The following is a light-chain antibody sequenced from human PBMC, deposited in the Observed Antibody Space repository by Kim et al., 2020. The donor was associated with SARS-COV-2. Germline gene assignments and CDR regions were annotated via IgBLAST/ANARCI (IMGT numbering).Light chain of an antibody. J-gene: IGKJ1*01. Sequence: EIVLTQSPSTLSLSPGERATLSCRASQSVSSSHLAWYQQKPGQAPRLLIYGASSRATGIPDRFSGSGSGTDFTLTISRLEPEDFAVYYCQQYGSSPWTFGQGTKVEIK. CDR2: GAS. CDR3: QQYGSSPWT. CDR1: QSVSSSH. V-gene: IGKV3-20*01.